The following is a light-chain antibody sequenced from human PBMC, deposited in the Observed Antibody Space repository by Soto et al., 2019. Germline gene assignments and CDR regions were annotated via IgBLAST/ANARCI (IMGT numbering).Light chain of an antibody. Sequence: EIVLTQSPVTLSLSPGERATLSCRASQSVVNYLAWYQQKPGQAPRLLIHDASKRATGIPARFSGSGYGTDFTLTISSLEPEDFAIYYCQQRSNWPLTFGGGTKVEIK. J-gene: IGKJ4*01. CDR1: QSVVNY. CDR3: QQRSNWPLT. CDR2: DAS. V-gene: IGKV3-11*01.